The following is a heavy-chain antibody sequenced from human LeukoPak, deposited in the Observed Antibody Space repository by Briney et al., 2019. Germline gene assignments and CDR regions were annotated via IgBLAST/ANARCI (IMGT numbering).Heavy chain of an antibody. CDR3: AREMYDSGGYRVSYFDY. Sequence: PSETLSLTCTVSGGSISSSSYYWGWIRQSPGKGLEWIGNIYYSGSTYYNPSLKSRVTISVDTSKNQFSLKLSSVTAADTAVYYCAREMYDSGGYRVSYFDYWGQGTLVTVSS. J-gene: IGHJ4*02. V-gene: IGHV4-39*07. D-gene: IGHD3-22*01. CDR1: GGSISSSSYY. CDR2: IYYSGST.